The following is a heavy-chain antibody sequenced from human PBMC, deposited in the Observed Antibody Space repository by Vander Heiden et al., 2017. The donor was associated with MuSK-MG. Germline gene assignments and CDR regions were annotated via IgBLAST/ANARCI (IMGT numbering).Heavy chain of an antibody. CDR3: AKAQWLPTLGAMDI. J-gene: IGHJ6*02. CDR1: GFPFSTSA. D-gene: IGHD6-19*01. CDR2: ISGAGDNT. Sequence: EVQVLESGGGLGQPGGSLRLPCAASGFPFSTSAMNWVRQAPGKGLEWFSGISGAGDNTYYADSVKGRFTVSRDNSKSTLYLQMNSLRVEDTAVYYCAKAQWLPTLGAMDIWGQGTTVTVS. V-gene: IGHV3-23*01.